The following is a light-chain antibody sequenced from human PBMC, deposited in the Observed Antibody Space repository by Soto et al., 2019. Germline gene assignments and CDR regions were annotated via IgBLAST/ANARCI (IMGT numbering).Light chain of an antibody. J-gene: IGKJ1*01. Sequence: VLTQSPDSLAVSLGGRATIHCRSNQSVLFVSNNKNFLAWYQQKPGXPPKXFLNCASTRESGVPDRLIGGGSGTEFTLTTSSLHAEDVAVYYCQQFFHALTFGQGTKVDIK. CDR2: CAS. CDR1: QSVLFVSNNKNF. V-gene: IGKV4-1*01. CDR3: QQFFHALT.